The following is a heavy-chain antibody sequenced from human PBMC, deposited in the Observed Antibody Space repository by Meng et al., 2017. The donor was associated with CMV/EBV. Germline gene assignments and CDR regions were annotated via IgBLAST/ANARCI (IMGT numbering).Heavy chain of an antibody. CDR1: GGTFSSYG. CDR2: LIPIFRTA. V-gene: IGHV1-69*13. CDR3: ARGNDFWSGPGQYYYSGLDV. Sequence: SVKVSCKASGGTFSSYGITWVRQAPGQGLERVGGLIPIFRTANYAQKLQGRVTITSDESTSTAYMELSSLRSEDTAVYYCARGNDFWSGPGQYYYSGLDVWGQGTTVTVSS. D-gene: IGHD3-3*01. J-gene: IGHJ6*02.